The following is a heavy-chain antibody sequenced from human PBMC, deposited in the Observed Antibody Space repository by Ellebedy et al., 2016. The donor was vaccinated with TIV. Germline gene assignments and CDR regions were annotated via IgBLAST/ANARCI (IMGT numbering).Heavy chain of an antibody. J-gene: IGHJ4*02. Sequence: GESLKISCAASGFTFSGYYMSWFRQAPGKGPEWVSYISYSGDLMYYADSVKGRFTISRDNAKNSLYLQMNSLRDEDTAVYYCARARSSGWLHTPDYWGQGSLVTVSS. V-gene: IGHV3-11*04. CDR1: GFTFSGYY. CDR3: ARARSSGWLHTPDY. CDR2: ISYSGDLM. D-gene: IGHD6-19*01.